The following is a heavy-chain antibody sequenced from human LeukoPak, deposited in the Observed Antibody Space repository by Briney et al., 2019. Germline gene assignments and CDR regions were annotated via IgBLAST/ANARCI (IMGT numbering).Heavy chain of an antibody. J-gene: IGHJ4*02. CDR3: ARHKDIVVVPAVMLDY. D-gene: IGHD2-2*01. V-gene: IGHV1-18*01. CDR2: ISAYNGNT. Sequence: ASVKVSCRASGYTFTSYGISWVRQAPGQGLEWMGWISAYNGNTNYAQKLQGRVTMTTDTSTSTAYMELRSLRSDDTAVYYCARHKDIVVVPAVMLDYWGQGTLVTVSS. CDR1: GYTFTSYG.